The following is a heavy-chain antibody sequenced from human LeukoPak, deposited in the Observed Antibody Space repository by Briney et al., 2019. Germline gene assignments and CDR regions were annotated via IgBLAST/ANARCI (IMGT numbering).Heavy chain of an antibody. CDR2: ISYDGSNK. CDR1: GFTFSSYA. Sequence: PGGSLRLSCAASGFTFSSYAMHWVRQAPGKGLEWVAVISYDGSNKYYADSVKGRFTISRDNSKNTLYLQMNSLRAEDTAVYYCARDSRTVTRYFDLWARGTLVTVSS. J-gene: IGHJ2*01. CDR3: ARDSRTVTRYFDL. D-gene: IGHD4-17*01. V-gene: IGHV3-30*04.